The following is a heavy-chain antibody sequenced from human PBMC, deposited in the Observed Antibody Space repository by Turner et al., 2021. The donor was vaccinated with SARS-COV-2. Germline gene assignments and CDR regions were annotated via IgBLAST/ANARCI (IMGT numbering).Heavy chain of an antibody. D-gene: IGHD3-10*01. CDR1: GGSISSSSYY. CDR3: ASQEALVPSYYYYYYGMDV. J-gene: IGHJ6*02. Sequence: QLQLQESGPGLVKPSETLSLTCTVSGGSISSSSYYWGWIRQPPGKGLEWIGSIYYSGSTYYNPSLKSRVTISVDTSKNQFSLKLSSETAADTAVYYCASQEALVPSYYYYYYGMDVWGQGTTVTVSS. CDR2: IYYSGST. V-gene: IGHV4-39*01.